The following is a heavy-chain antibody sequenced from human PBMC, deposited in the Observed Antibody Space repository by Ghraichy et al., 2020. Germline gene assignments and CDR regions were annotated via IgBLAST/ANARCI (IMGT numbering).Heavy chain of an antibody. V-gene: IGHV1-18*04. Sequence: ASVKVSCKASGYPFTGYGITWVRQAPGQGLEWKGWINTYNGNTNYAQNFQGRVTMTTDTSTSTAYMELRSLRSDDTGVYYWTRGGWGLMGVFDYWGQGTLVTVSS. CDR1: GYPFTGYG. CDR2: INTYNGNT. J-gene: IGHJ4*02. D-gene: IGHD2-8*01. CDR3: TRGGWGLMGVFDY.